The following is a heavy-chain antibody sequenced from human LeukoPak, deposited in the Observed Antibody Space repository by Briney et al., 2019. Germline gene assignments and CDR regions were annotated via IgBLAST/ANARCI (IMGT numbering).Heavy chain of an antibody. CDR3: ARYGQDVSGYEGPPNSWAFDI. V-gene: IGHV4-39*07. CDR2: IYHSGST. J-gene: IGHJ3*02. CDR1: GGSISSSSHY. D-gene: IGHD5-12*01. Sequence: SETLSLTCTVSGGSISSSSHYWGWIRQPPGKGLEWIGSIYHSGSTYYNPSLKSRVTISVDTSKNQFSLKLSSVTAADTAVYYCARYGQDVSGYEGPPNSWAFDIWGQGTMVTVSS.